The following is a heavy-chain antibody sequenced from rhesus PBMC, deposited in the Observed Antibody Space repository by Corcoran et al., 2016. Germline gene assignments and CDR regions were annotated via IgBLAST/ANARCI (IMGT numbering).Heavy chain of an antibody. Sequence: EVQLVESGGGLAKPGGSLRLSCAASGFTFSDYYMDWVRQAPGKGLEWGSSISKGGGRKWYANYVKGRFTISRENAKNTLYLQMDSLRAEDTAVYYCARRAGTHYGLDSWGQGVVVTVSS. V-gene: IGHV3-178*01. CDR2: ISKGGGRK. D-gene: IGHD1-20*01. CDR3: ARRAGTHYGLDS. J-gene: IGHJ6*01. CDR1: GFTFSDYY.